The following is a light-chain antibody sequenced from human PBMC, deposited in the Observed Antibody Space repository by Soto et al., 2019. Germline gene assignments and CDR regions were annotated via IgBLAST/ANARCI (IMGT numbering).Light chain of an antibody. CDR2: DAS. CDR3: QQYESYPYT. CDR1: QSIQTW. J-gene: IGKJ2*01. V-gene: IGKV1-5*01. Sequence: DIQMTQSPSTLSASVGDRVTISCRASQSIQTWLAWYQQKPGKAPNLLIFDASDLASGVSSRFSGSGSGAVFTLTISSLQADDFATYYCQQYESYPYTFGRGTRLEIK.